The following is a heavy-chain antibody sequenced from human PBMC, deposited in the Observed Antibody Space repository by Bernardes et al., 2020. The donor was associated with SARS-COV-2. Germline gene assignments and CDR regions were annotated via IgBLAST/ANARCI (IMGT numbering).Heavy chain of an antibody. CDR1: GFTVSVYW. CDR3: AREEGYVLGLSYHYYGMDV. Sequence: LRLSYAASGFTVSVYWMHWVRQAPGKGLVWVARVNSDGSRITYADSVKGRFTISRDNAKNTLYLQMNSLRAEDTAVYYCAREEGYVLGLSYHYYGMDVWGQGTTVTVSS. D-gene: IGHD5-12*01. V-gene: IGHV3-74*03. CDR2: VNSDGSRI. J-gene: IGHJ6*02.